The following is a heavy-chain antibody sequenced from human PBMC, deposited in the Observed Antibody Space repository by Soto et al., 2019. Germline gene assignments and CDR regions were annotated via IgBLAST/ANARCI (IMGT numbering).Heavy chain of an antibody. J-gene: IGHJ6*02. CDR3: ARGSPPSKYGLDV. Sequence: SETLSLTCTVSGGSISYYYWNWIRQSPGKGLEWIGYIFYSGSTHYNPSLKSRVTILIDTSKNQFSLRLTSVTAADTAVYFCARGSPPSKYGLDVWGQGTTVTVSS. D-gene: IGHD6-13*01. CDR1: GGSISYYY. CDR2: IFYSGST. V-gene: IGHV4-59*01.